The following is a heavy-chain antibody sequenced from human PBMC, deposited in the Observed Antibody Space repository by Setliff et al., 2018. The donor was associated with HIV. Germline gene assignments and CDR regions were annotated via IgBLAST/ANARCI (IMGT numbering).Heavy chain of an antibody. CDR1: GYTFTNYA. V-gene: IGHV1-3*01. Sequence: ASVKVSCKASGYTFTNYAMHWVRQAPGQRLEWMGWINAGNGNTKYSPKFQGRVTITRDTSASTAYMDLSSLRSENTAVYYCARGGTYYYDSSGYFIPGKYWGQGSLVTVSS. CDR2: INAGNGNT. J-gene: IGHJ4*02. CDR3: ARGGTYYYDSSGYFIPGKY. D-gene: IGHD3-22*01.